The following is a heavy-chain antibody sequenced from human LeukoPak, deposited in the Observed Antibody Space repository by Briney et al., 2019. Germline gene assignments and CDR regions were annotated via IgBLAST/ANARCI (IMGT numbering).Heavy chain of an antibody. CDR2: ISYSGST. CDR3: ARHIDNGWYAY. J-gene: IGHJ4*02. D-gene: IGHD6-19*01. V-gene: IGHV4-59*08. Sequence: PSQTLSLTCTVSGGSISSYYWSWIRQPPGKGLEWIGYISYSGSTNYNPSLKSRVTMSVDRSRNQFSLQLNSVTAADTAVYYCARHIDNGWYAYWGQGTLVTVSS. CDR1: GGSISSYY.